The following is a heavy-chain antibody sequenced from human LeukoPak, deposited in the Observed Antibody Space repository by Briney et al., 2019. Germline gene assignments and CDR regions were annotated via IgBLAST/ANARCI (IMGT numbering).Heavy chain of an antibody. Sequence: SVKVSCKASGGTFSSYAISWVRQAPGQGLEWMGGIIPIFGTANYAQKFQGRVTITADESTSTAYMELSSLRSEDTAVYYCASTYSDTAPFDYWGQGTLVTVSS. V-gene: IGHV1-69*13. CDR1: GGTFSSYA. D-gene: IGHD1-26*01. CDR2: IIPIFGTA. CDR3: ASTYSDTAPFDY. J-gene: IGHJ4*02.